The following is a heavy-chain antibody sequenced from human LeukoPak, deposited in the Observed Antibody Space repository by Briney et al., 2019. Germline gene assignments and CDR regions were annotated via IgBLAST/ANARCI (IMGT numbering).Heavy chain of an antibody. D-gene: IGHD3-22*01. J-gene: IGHJ3*02. CDR2: ISYDGSNK. CDR3: ARDRWYYYDGSDYYHDAFDI. Sequence: GGSLRLSCAASGFTFSSYAMHWVRQAPGKGLEWVAVISYDGSNKYYADSVKGRFTISRDNSENTLYLQMNSLRAEDTAVYYCARDRWYYYDGSDYYHDAFDIWGQGTMVTVSS. CDR1: GFTFSSYA. V-gene: IGHV3-30*04.